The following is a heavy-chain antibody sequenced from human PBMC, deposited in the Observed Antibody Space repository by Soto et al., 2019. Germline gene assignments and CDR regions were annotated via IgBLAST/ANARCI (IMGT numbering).Heavy chain of an antibody. CDR2: IYPGDSDT. D-gene: IGHD6-19*01. CDR1: GYSFTSYW. Sequence: PWGALNISWNGSGYSFTSYWIGWVRHMPGKGLGWLAIIYPGDSDTRYSPSFPGHVTISADKSISTAYPQWSSMKASDTAMYYCARXEGFSSSGPRYYYGMDVWGQGTPVTVSS. V-gene: IGHV5-51*01. J-gene: IGHJ6*02. CDR3: ARXEGFSSSGPRYYYGMDV.